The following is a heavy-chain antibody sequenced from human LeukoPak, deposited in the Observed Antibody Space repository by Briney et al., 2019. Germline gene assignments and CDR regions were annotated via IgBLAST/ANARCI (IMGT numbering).Heavy chain of an antibody. V-gene: IGHV4-61*01. CDR2: IYYSGST. CDR1: GGSISSNSYY. J-gene: IGHJ4*02. Sequence: SETLSLTCAVSGGSISSNSYYWSWIRQPPGKGLEWIGYIYYSGSTNYSPSLKSRVTISVDTSKNQFSLKLSSVTAADTAVYYCARDYSVAGLDYWGQGTLVTVSS. D-gene: IGHD6-19*01. CDR3: ARDYSVAGLDY.